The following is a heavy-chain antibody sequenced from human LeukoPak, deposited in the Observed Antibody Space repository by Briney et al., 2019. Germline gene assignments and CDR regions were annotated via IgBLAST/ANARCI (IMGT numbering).Heavy chain of an antibody. Sequence: ASVKVSCKASGYTFTSYGISWVRQAPGQGLEWMGWISAYNGNTNYAQKLQGRVTMTTDTSTSTAYLELSSLRSEDTAVYYCARGRHYYGSGRTSYYFDYWGQGTLVTVSS. CDR1: GYTFTSYG. D-gene: IGHD3-10*01. CDR2: ISAYNGNT. J-gene: IGHJ4*02. V-gene: IGHV1-18*01. CDR3: ARGRHYYGSGRTSYYFDY.